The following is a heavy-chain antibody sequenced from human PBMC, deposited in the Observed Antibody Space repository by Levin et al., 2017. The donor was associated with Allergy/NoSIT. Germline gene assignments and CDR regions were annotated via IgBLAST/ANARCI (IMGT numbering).Heavy chain of an antibody. CDR1: KDTISTYA. V-gene: IGHV1-69*13. J-gene: IGHJ6*02. CDR2: IIPIFGTA. CDR3: ARVTGYSSSPGRDYDYFYSMDV. Sequence: ASVKVSCKASKDTISTYAIAWVRQAPGQGLEWMGGIIPIFGTANYAQKFQGRVTIIADESTSTASMELSSLRSEDTAVYYCARVTGYSSSPGRDYDYFYSMDVWGQGTAVTVSS. D-gene: IGHD6-6*01.